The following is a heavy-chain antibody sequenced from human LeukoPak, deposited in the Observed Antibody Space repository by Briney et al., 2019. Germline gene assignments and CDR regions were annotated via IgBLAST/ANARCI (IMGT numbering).Heavy chain of an antibody. Sequence: GGSLRLSCAASGFTFSSYSMNWVRQAPGKGLEWVSSISSSSSYIYYADSVKGRFTISRDNAKNSLYLQMNSLRADDTAVYYCAREKDTAMVTYYFDYWGQGTLVTVSS. V-gene: IGHV3-21*01. CDR2: ISSSSSYI. J-gene: IGHJ4*02. CDR1: GFTFSSYS. D-gene: IGHD5-18*01. CDR3: AREKDTAMVTYYFDY.